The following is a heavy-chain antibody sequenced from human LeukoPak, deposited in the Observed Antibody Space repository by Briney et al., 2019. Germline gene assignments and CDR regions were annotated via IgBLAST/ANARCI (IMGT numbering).Heavy chain of an antibody. CDR2: INPNSGGT. CDR1: GYTFTGYY. Sequence: ASVKVSCKTSGYTFTGYYMHWVRQAPGQGLEWMGWINPNSGGTNYAQKFQGRVTMTRDTSISTAYMELSRLRSDDTAVYYCARYGSGSYYVDYWGQGTLVTVSS. V-gene: IGHV1-2*02. D-gene: IGHD3-10*01. J-gene: IGHJ4*02. CDR3: ARYGSGSYYVDY.